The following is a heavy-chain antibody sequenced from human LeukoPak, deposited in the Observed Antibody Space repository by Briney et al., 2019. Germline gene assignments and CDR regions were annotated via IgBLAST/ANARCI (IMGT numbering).Heavy chain of an antibody. V-gene: IGHV3-48*03. CDR1: GFTFSTYE. CDR2: ISSIGSTT. J-gene: IGHJ4*02. Sequence: PGGSLRLSCAASGFTFSTYEMNWVRQAPGKGLEWVSHISSIGSTTYYADSVKGRFTISRDNAKNSLYLQMNSLRAEDTAVYYCASPQYYFDYWGEGTLVTVSS. D-gene: IGHD5-24*01. CDR3: ASPQYYFDY.